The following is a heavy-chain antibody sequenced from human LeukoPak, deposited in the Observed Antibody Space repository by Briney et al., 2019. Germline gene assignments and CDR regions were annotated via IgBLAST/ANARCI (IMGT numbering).Heavy chain of an antibody. J-gene: IGHJ3*02. CDR3: ATSHCSSTSCYSLDI. V-gene: IGHV4-30-4*08. CDR2: IYYSGST. Sequence: SETLSLTCTVSGGSISSGDCFWSWIRQPPGTGLEWIGYIYYSGSTFYNPSLKSRVTISVDTSKNQFSLRLSSVTAADTAVYYCATSHCSSTSCYSLDIWGQGTMVTVSS. CDR1: GGSISSGDCF. D-gene: IGHD2-2*01.